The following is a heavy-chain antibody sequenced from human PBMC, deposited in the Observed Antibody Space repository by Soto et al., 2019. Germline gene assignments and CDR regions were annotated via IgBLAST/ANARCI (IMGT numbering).Heavy chain of an antibody. CDR1: GYTLTELS. D-gene: IGHD3-9*01. Sequence: ASVKVSCKVSGYTLTELSMHWVRQAPGKGLEWMGGFDPEDGETIYAQKFQGRVTMTEDTSTDTAYMELSSLRSEDTAVYYCATIPILRYFDSFDPWGQGTLVTV. V-gene: IGHV1-24*01. J-gene: IGHJ5*02. CDR3: ATIPILRYFDSFDP. CDR2: FDPEDGET.